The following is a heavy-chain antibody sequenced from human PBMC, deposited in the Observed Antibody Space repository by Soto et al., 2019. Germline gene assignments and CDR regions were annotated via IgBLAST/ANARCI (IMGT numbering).Heavy chain of an antibody. Sequence: EVQLVESGGGLVQPGRSLRLSCAASGFTFDDYAMHWVRQAPGKGLEWVSGISWNSGSIGYADSVKGRFTISRDNAKNSLYLQMNSLRAEDTALYYCAKDIGYSSSSGVDYWGQGTLVTVSS. V-gene: IGHV3-9*01. D-gene: IGHD6-6*01. CDR1: GFTFDDYA. CDR3: AKDIGYSSSSGVDY. J-gene: IGHJ4*02. CDR2: ISWNSGSI.